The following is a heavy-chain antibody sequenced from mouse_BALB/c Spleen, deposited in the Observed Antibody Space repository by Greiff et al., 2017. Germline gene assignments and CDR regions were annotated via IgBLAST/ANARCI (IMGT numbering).Heavy chain of an antibody. CDR1: GYTFTSYW. CDR3: ARGEIYSGYDGDEDYAMDY. V-gene: IGHV1-87*01. D-gene: IGHD2-2*01. Sequence: VQLQQSGAELAGPGASVKLSCKASGYTFTSYWMHWLKQRPGQGLEWIGTIYPGDGDTRYTQKFKGKATLTADKSSSTAYMQLSSLASEDSAVYYCARGEIYSGYDGDEDYAMDYWGQGTSVTVSS. J-gene: IGHJ4*01. CDR2: IYPGDGDT.